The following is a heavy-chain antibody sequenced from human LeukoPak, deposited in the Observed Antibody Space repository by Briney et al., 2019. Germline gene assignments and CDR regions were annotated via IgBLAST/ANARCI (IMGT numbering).Heavy chain of an antibody. J-gene: IGHJ5*02. CDR3: ASVPLDQGHCSSTSCYTP. CDR2: ISAYNGNT. CDR1: AYTFTSYG. Sequence: ASVKVSCKASAYTFTSYGISWVRQAPGQGLEWMGWISAYNGNTNYAQKLQGRVTMTTDTSTSTAYMELRSLRSDDTAVYYCASVPLDQGHCSSTSCYTPWGQGTLVTVSS. D-gene: IGHD2-2*02. V-gene: IGHV1-18*01.